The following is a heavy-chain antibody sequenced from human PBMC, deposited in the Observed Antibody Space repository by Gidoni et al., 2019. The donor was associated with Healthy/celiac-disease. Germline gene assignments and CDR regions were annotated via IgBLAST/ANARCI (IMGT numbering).Heavy chain of an antibody. J-gene: IGHJ4*02. CDR1: GCTISSYG. CDR2: ISYDGSNK. CDR3: AKDGCSSTSYLPCGKSDVLDY. V-gene: IGHV3-30*18. Sequence: QVQLVESGGGVVQPGRSLRLSCEASGCTISSYGMQWVRQAPGKGLEWGAFISYDGSNKYSADSLKGRFTTSRDNSKNSLYLQMNSLRAEDTAVYYCAKDGCSSTSYLPCGKSDVLDYWGQGTLVTVSS. D-gene: IGHD2-2*01.